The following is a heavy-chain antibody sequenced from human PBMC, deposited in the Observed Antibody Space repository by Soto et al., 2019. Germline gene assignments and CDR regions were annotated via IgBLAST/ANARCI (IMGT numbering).Heavy chain of an antibody. CDR3: ARVGAVAGPRGYYGMDV. Sequence: RQAPGQELEWMGWISGYNGNTNYAQKFQGRVTMTRDTSISTAYMELSRLRSDDTAVYYCARVGAVAGPRGYYGMDVWGQGTTVTVSS. V-gene: IGHV1-2*02. D-gene: IGHD6-19*01. CDR2: ISGYNGNT. J-gene: IGHJ6*02.